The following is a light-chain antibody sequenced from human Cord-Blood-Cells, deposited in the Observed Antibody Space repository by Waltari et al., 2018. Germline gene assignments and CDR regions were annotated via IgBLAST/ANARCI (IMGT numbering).Light chain of an antibody. J-gene: IGLJ3*02. Sequence: QSALTQPASVSGSPGPSITISCTGTSSDVGGYNYVSWYQQHTGKAPKLMIYEVSNLPSRVSKRFSGPKSGNTASLTISELQAEDGADYYCSSYTSSSTRVFGEGTKLTVL. CDR1: SSDVGGYNY. CDR3: SSYTSSSTRV. CDR2: EVS. V-gene: IGLV2-14*01.